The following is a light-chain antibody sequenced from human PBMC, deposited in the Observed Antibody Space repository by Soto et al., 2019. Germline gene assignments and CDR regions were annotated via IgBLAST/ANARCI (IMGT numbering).Light chain of an antibody. CDR3: QQYNYWPPS. CDR2: GTS. V-gene: IGKV3-15*01. Sequence: EVVMTQSPATLSVSPGERATLSCRASQSVSSNLAWYQQKPGQAPRLLIHGTSTRATGVPARFSGSGSGTESTLIISSLQSEDFAVYDCQQYNYWPPSFGPGTKVDIK. J-gene: IGKJ3*01. CDR1: QSVSSN.